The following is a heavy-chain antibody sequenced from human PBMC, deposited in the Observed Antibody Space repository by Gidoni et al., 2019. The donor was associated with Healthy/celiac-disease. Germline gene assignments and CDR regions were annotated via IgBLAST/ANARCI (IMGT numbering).Heavy chain of an antibody. D-gene: IGHD5-18*01. Sequence: QVQLQESGPGLVKPSETLSPTCTVSGGSISSYYWSWIRQPPGKGLEWIGYIYYSGSTNYNPSLKSRVTISVDTSKNQFSLKLSSVTAADTAVYYCAGRVDTALGEYYFDYWGQGTLVTVSS. CDR2: IYYSGST. J-gene: IGHJ4*02. V-gene: IGHV4-59*08. CDR1: GGSISSYY. CDR3: AGRVDTALGEYYFDY.